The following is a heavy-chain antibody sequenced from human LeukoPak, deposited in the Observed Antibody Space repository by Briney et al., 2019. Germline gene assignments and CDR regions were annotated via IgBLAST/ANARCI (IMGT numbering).Heavy chain of an antibody. Sequence: TGGSLRLSCAASGFTFSSYSMNWIRQAPGKGLEWVSYISSSGSTIYYADSVKGRFTISRDNAKNSLYLQMNSLRAEDTAVYYCARDIWDYYDSSGYSPYFDYWGQGTLVTVSS. CDR1: GFTFSSYS. CDR3: ARDIWDYYDSSGYSPYFDY. J-gene: IGHJ4*02. V-gene: IGHV3-48*04. CDR2: ISSSGSTI. D-gene: IGHD3-22*01.